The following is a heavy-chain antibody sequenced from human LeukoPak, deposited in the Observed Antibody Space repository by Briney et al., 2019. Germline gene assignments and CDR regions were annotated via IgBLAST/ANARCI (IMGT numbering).Heavy chain of an antibody. Sequence: GGSLRLSCAASGFTFSSYWMSWVRQAPGKGLEWVANIKQDGSEKYYVDSVKGRFTISRDNAKNSLYLQMNSLRAEDTAVYYCARDTVGYSYGPLFSYYGMDVWGQGTTVTVSS. D-gene: IGHD5-18*01. V-gene: IGHV3-7*01. J-gene: IGHJ6*02. CDR3: ARDTVGYSYGPLFSYYGMDV. CDR2: IKQDGSEK. CDR1: GFTFSSYW.